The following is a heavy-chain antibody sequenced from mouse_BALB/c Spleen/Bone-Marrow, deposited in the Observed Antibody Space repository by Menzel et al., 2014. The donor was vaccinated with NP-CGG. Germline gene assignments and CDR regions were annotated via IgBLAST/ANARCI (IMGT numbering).Heavy chain of an antibody. J-gene: IGHJ3*01. V-gene: IGHV14-3*02. CDR1: GFNIKDTH. CDR3: PRDYGRTAWFAY. CDR2: IDPAKGNT. D-gene: IGHD1-1*01. Sequence: EVQLQQSGAEVVKPGASVKLSCTASGFNIKDTHIHWVKQRPEQGLEWIGMIDPAKGNTKYDPKFQVKATITSDSSSNQAYLQQSSLTSEDTAVYSYPRDYGRTAWFAYWGQGTLVTVSA.